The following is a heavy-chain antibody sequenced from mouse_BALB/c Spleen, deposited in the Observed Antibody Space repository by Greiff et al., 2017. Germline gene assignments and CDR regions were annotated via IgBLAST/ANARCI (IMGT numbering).Heavy chain of an antibody. J-gene: IGHJ1*01. Sequence: VQLQQPGAELVKPGASVKLSCKASGYTFTSYYMYWVKQRPGQGLEWIGGINPSNGGTNFNEKFKSKATLTVDKSSSTAYMQLSSLTSEDSAVYYCTRRYYGNYVWYFDVWGAGTTVTVAS. CDR3: TRRYYGNYVWYFDV. CDR1: GYTFTSYY. D-gene: IGHD2-1*01. V-gene: IGHV1S81*02. CDR2: INPSNGGT.